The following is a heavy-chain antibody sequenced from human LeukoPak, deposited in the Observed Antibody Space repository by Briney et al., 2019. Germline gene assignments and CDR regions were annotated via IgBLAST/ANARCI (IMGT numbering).Heavy chain of an antibody. D-gene: IGHD6-13*01. CDR3: ARDFSSWDLDY. CDR2: IKQDGSET. CDR1: GFNFRSYW. Sequence: GGSLRLSCAASGFNFRSYWMSWVRQAPGKGPEWVANIKQDGSETYSVDSVKGRFTFFRDNAKNSLYLEMNSLRAEDTAVYYCARDFSSWDLDYWGQGTLVTVSS. V-gene: IGHV3-7*01. J-gene: IGHJ4*02.